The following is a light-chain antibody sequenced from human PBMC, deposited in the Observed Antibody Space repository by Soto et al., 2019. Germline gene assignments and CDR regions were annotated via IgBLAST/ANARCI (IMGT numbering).Light chain of an antibody. CDR2: DNN. Sequence: QLVLTQPPSMSGAPGQRVTISCTGSSSNIGAGYDVHWYQQHPGTAPKLLIFDNNNRPSGVPDRFSGSKSDTSASLAITGLQAEDEAEYFCQSFDTSLSGFVVFGGGTKVTVL. V-gene: IGLV1-40*01. CDR1: SSNIGAGYD. J-gene: IGLJ2*01. CDR3: QSFDTSLSGFVV.